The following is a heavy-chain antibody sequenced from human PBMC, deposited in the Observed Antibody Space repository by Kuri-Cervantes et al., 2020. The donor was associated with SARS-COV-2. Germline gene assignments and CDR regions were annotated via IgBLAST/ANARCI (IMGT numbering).Heavy chain of an antibody. CDR1: GGSISSYY. Sequence: SETLSLTCTVSGGSISSYYWSWIRQPPGKGLEWIGYIYYSGSTNYNPSLKSRATISLDTSRNQFSLKLSSVTAADSAVYYCARSGYYSRGVTYYYMDVWDKGTTVTVSS. CDR3: ARSGYYSRGVTYYYMDV. D-gene: IGHD3-22*01. CDR2: IYYSGST. J-gene: IGHJ6*03. V-gene: IGHV4-59*12.